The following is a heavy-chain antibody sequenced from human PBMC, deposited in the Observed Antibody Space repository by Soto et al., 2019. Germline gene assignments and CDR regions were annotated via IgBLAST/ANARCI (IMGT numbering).Heavy chain of an antibody. J-gene: IGHJ4*02. CDR2: IYYSGST. D-gene: IGHD2-15*01. Sequence: PSETLSLTCTVSGGSISSYYWSWIRQTPGKGLEWIGYIYYSGSTNYNPSLKSRVTISVDTSKNQFSLKLSSVTAADTAVYYCARGYCSGGSCYRFNFDYWGQGTLVTVS. CDR1: GGSISSYY. CDR3: ARGYCSGGSCYRFNFDY. V-gene: IGHV4-59*01.